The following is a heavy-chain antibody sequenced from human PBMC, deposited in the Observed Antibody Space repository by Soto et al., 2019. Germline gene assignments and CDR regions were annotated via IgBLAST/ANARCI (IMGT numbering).Heavy chain of an antibody. J-gene: IGHJ6*02. Sequence: GGSLRLSCAASGFTFSSYGMHWVRQAPGKGLEWVAVISYDGSNKYYADSVKGRFTISRDNSKNTLYLQMNSLRAEDTAVYYCAKVLLSYHDFWSGSLYYYYYGMDVWGQGTTVTVSS. CDR1: GFTFSSYG. CDR2: ISYDGSNK. V-gene: IGHV3-30*18. CDR3: AKVLLSYHDFWSGSLYYYYYGMDV. D-gene: IGHD3-3*01.